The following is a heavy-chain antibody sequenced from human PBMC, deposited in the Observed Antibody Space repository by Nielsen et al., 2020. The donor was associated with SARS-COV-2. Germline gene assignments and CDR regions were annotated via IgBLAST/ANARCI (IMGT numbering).Heavy chain of an antibody. D-gene: IGHD6-6*01. J-gene: IGHJ4*02. CDR2: ISGSGGST. Sequence: GGSLRLSCAASGFTFSSYAMSWVRQAPGKGLEWVSAISGSGGSTYYADSVKGRFTISRDNSKNTLYLQMNSLRVEDTAVYYCAKVSSSIAARRPVDYWGQGTLVTVSS. CDR1: GFTFSSYA. V-gene: IGHV3-23*01. CDR3: AKVSSSIAARRPVDY.